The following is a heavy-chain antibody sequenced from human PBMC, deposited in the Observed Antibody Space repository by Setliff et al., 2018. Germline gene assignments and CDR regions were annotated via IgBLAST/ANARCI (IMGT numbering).Heavy chain of an antibody. Sequence: PSETLSLTCAVSGYSINSGYYWGWIRQSPGKGLEWIGSIYRDGNTYYNPSLRSRVTISVDTSKNQFSLNLSSVTAADTAVYYCARDGYGDDWNTFVDVYYYYMDVWGKGTRSPSP. J-gene: IGHJ6*03. CDR2: IYRDGNT. CDR1: GYSINSGYY. CDR3: ARDGYGDDWNTFVDVYYYYMDV. D-gene: IGHD5-18*01. V-gene: IGHV4-38-2*02.